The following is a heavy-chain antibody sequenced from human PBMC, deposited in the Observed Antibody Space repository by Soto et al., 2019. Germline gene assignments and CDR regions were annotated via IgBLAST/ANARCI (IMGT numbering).Heavy chain of an antibody. V-gene: IGHV4-59*01. Sequence: SETLSLTCTVSGGSISSYYWSWIRQPPGKGLEWIGYIYYSGSTNYNPSLKSRVTISVDTSKNQFSLKLSSVTAADTAVYYCARDSRNLNYYYYMDVWGKGTTVTVSS. D-gene: IGHD1-7*01. CDR2: IYYSGST. CDR3: ARDSRNLNYYYYMDV. J-gene: IGHJ6*03. CDR1: GGSISSYY.